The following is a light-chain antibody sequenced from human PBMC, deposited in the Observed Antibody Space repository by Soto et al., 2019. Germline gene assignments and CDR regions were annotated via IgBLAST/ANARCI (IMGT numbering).Light chain of an antibody. V-gene: IGKV3-15*01. CDR2: GAS. CDR3: QQYYDWPPET. CDR1: QSVTIN. Sequence: EIVLTQSPATLSVSPGERATLSCRASQSVTINLAWYQQKPGQAPRLLIYGASTRATGIPARFSGSGSGTEFTLTISSLQSEDFAVYYCQQYYDWPPETFGPGTKVD. J-gene: IGKJ3*01.